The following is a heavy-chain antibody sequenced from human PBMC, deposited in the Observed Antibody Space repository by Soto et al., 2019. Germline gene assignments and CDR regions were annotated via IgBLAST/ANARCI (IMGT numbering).Heavy chain of an antibody. J-gene: IGHJ5*02. CDR2: INHSGST. D-gene: IGHD3-22*01. Sequence: QVQLQQWGAGLLKPSETLSLTCAVYGGSFSGYYWSWIRQPPGKGLEWIGEINHSGSTNYNPSLKSRVTISVDTSKNQFSLKLSSVTAADTAVYYCATGLGAGYDSSGPYNWFDPWGQGTLVTVSS. CDR3: ATGLGAGYDSSGPYNWFDP. CDR1: GGSFSGYY. V-gene: IGHV4-34*01.